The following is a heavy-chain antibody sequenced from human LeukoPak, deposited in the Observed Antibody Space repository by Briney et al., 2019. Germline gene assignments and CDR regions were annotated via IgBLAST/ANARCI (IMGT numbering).Heavy chain of an antibody. CDR3: ARARINIPVAGTRFWFDP. Sequence: ASVKVSCKASGYTFTGYYMHWVRQAPGQGLEWMGWINPNSGGTNYAQKFQGRVTMTRDTSISTAYMELSRLRSDDTAVYYCARARINIPVAGTRFWFDPWGQGTLVTVSS. D-gene: IGHD6-19*01. J-gene: IGHJ5*02. CDR2: INPNSGGT. CDR1: GYTFTGYY. V-gene: IGHV1-2*02.